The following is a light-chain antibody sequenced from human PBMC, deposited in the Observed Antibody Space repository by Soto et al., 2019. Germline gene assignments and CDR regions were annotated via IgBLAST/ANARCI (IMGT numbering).Light chain of an antibody. V-gene: IGLV2-8*01. J-gene: IGLJ2*01. Sequence: QSALTQPPSASGSPGQSVTISCTGTSSDVGAYNYVSWYQQHPGKAPKLIIYGVSQRPSGVPDRFSGSKSGNTASLTVSGLQAEYEADYYCSSYAGSNNPVVFGGGTKVTVL. CDR2: GVS. CDR3: SSYAGSNNPVV. CDR1: SSDVGAYNY.